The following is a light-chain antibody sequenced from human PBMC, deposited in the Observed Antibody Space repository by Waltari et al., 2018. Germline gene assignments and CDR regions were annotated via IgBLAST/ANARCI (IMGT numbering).Light chain of an antibody. J-gene: IGLJ2*01. CDR2: EVS. CDR1: SSDVGSYNL. Sequence: QSALTQPASVSGSPGQSITISCTGTSSDVGSYNLVSWYQQHPGKAPKLMIYEVSKRPSGVSKRFSGSNSGNTASLTISGLQADDEAEYCCCSYAGSSTLVFGGGTKLTVL. V-gene: IGLV2-23*02. CDR3: CSYAGSSTLV.